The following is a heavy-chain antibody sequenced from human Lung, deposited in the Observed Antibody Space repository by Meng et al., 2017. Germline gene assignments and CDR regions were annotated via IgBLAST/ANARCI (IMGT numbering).Heavy chain of an antibody. V-gene: IGHV1-46*01. D-gene: IGHD6-19*01. CDR2: INPSGGST. CDR1: GYTFTSYY. CDR3: ARDLAAVAGFDD. J-gene: IGHJ4*01. Sequence: ASVKVSCKASGYTFTSYYMHWVRQAHGQGLEWMGIINPSGGSTSYAQKFQGRVTMTKDTSTRTVYMELSSLRSEDTAVYYCARDLAAVAGFDDWGQGTQVTVSS.